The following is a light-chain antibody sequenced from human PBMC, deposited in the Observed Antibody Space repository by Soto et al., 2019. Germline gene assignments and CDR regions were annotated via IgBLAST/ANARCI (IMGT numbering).Light chain of an antibody. CDR1: QSVSSY. CDR2: DAS. CDR3: QQRSNWTVT. V-gene: IGKV3-11*01. Sequence: EIVLTQSPGTLSLSPGERATLSCRASQSVSSYLAWYQQKPGQAPRLLIYDASTRATGISARFSGSGSGTVFTLTISSLEPEDFAVYYCQQRSNWTVTFGQGTKVEVK. J-gene: IGKJ1*01.